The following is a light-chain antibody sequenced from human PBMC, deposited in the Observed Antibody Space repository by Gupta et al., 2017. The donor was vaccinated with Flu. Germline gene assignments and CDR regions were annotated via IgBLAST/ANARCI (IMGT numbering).Light chain of an antibody. CDR2: WAS. J-gene: IGKJ4*01. V-gene: IGKV4-1*01. Sequence: SNNKNYLDWYQQKPGQTPQLLISWASTRESGIPDRFSGSGPGTDFTVTISRMPAEDVAVFSCQQYYSTNITFGGGTKEEMK. CDR1: SNNKNY. CDR3: QQYYSTNIT.